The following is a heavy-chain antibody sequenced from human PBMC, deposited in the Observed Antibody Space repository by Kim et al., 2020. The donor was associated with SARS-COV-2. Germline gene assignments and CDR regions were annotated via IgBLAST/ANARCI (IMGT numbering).Heavy chain of an antibody. CDR3: ARERLLPQNYYFDY. V-gene: IGHV4-31*03. D-gene: IGHD3-22*01. CDR2: IYYSGST. Sequence: SETLSLTCTVSGGSISSGGYYWSWIRQHPGKGLEWIGYIYYSGSTYYNPSLKSRVTISVDTSKNQFSLKLSSVTAADTAVYYCARERLLPQNYYFDYWGQGTLVTVSS. J-gene: IGHJ4*02. CDR1: GGSISSGGYY.